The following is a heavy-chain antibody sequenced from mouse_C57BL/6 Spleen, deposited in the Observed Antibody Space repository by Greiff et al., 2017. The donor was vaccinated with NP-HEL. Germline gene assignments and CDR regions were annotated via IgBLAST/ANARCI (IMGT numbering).Heavy chain of an antibody. Sequence: EVHLVESGGGLVKPGGSLKLSCAASGFTFSSYAMSWVRQTPEKRLEWVATISDGGSYTYYPDNVKGRFTISRDNAKNNLYLQMSHLKSEDTAMYYCARDPLYYGSSYEAYAMDYWGQGTSVTVSS. CDR1: GFTFSSYA. CDR2: ISDGGSYT. V-gene: IGHV5-4*01. D-gene: IGHD1-1*01. CDR3: ARDPLYYGSSYEAYAMDY. J-gene: IGHJ4*01.